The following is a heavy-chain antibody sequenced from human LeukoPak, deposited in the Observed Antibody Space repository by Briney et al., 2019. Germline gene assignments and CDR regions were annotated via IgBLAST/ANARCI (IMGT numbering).Heavy chain of an antibody. Sequence: GGSLRLSCAASGFTFSSYNLNWVRQAPGRGLEWVSYISSSSSTKYYADSVKGRFTISRGNAKNSLYLQMNSLGVEDTAVYYCARDESGDNDAFDIWGQGTMVTVSS. V-gene: IGHV3-48*04. CDR3: ARDESGDNDAFDI. J-gene: IGHJ3*02. CDR2: ISSSSSTK. CDR1: GFTFSSYN. D-gene: IGHD2-21*01.